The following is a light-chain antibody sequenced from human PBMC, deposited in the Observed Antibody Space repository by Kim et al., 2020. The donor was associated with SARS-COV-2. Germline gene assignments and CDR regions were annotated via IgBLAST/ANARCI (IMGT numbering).Light chain of an antibody. CDR1: SLRSYY. J-gene: IGLJ2*01. Sequence: VALGQTARITCQGDSLRSYYATWYQKKPGKAPIVVIYGKNNRPSGIPERFSGSSSGDTASLTTTGTQAGDEADYYCNSRGSNDNVLFGGGTQLTVL. V-gene: IGLV3-19*01. CDR2: GKN. CDR3: NSRGSNDNVL.